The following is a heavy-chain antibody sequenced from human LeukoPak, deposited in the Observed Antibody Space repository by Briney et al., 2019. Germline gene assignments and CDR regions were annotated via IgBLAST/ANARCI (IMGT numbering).Heavy chain of an antibody. CDR3: VTVDRDAFDI. J-gene: IGHJ3*02. CDR2: IWYDGSNK. Sequence: GGSLRLSCAASGFTFSSYGMHWVRQAPGRGLVWVAVIWYDGSNKYYADSVKGRFTISRDNSKNTLYLQMNSLRAEDTAVYYCVTVDRDAFDIWGQGTMVTVSS. V-gene: IGHV3-33*01. CDR1: GFTFSSYG.